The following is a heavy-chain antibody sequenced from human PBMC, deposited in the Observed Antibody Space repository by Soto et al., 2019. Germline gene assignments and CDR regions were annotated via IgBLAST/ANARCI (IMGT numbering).Heavy chain of an antibody. D-gene: IGHD3-10*01. CDR3: ARNNYGSGSYYSSFDD. V-gene: IGHV6-1*01. CDR2: TYYNSIWYT. Sequence: QVQLQQSGPGLVKPSQTLSLTCVISGDSVSSNSAAWNWIRQSPSRGLEWLGRTYYNSIWYTDYALFVKSRLTINPDTSKNKVTLQLNSVAPEDTAVYYCARNNYGSGSYYSSFDDWGQGILVTVSS. CDR1: GDSVSSNSAA. J-gene: IGHJ4*02.